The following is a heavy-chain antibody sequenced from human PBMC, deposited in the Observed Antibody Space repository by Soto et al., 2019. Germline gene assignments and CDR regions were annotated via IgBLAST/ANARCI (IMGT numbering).Heavy chain of an antibody. J-gene: IGHJ3*02. CDR3: ARRMGSGYQGAFDI. V-gene: IGHV3-20*04. Sequence: LRLSCAASGFTFDDYGMSWVRQAPGKGLEWVSGINWNGGSTGYADSVKGRFTISRDNAKNSLYLQMNSLRAEDTALYYCARRMGSGYQGAFDIWGQGTMVTVSS. CDR1: GFTFDDYG. D-gene: IGHD3-22*01. CDR2: INWNGGST.